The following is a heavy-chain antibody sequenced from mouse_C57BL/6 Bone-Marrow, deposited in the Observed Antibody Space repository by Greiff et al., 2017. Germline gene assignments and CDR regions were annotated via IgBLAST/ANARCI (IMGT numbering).Heavy chain of an antibody. CDR3: ATYAMDY. CDR1: GYPFTTYH. Sequence: VQLQQSGAELVKLGASVKMSCKASGYPFTTYHIEWMKQNHGKSLEWIGNFHPYNDDTKSNEKFMGKATLTVEQASRTVYLELSRLTSDDSAVYYGATYAMDYWGQGTSVTVSS. CDR2: FHPYNDDT. J-gene: IGHJ4*01. V-gene: IGHV1-47*01.